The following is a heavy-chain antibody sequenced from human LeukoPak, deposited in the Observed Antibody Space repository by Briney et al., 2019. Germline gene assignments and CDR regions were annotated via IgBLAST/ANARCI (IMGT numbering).Heavy chain of an antibody. Sequence: SGTLSLTCTVSGGSIRSYSHHWGWIRQSPGEGLEWIGSVYFAGDTYYNPSLKSRVVVSIDTSKSQFSLKLRSVTAADTGVYYCARLDWNGLGTWGPGTLVTVSS. CDR1: GGSIRSYSHH. CDR3: ARLDWNGLGT. V-gene: IGHV4-39*01. D-gene: IGHD3-3*01. J-gene: IGHJ5*02. CDR2: VYFAGDT.